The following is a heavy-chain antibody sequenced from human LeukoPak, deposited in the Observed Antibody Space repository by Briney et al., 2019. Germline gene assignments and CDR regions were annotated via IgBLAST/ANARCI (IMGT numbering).Heavy chain of an antibody. CDR1: GGSISSYY. Sequence: SETLSLTCTVSGGSISSYYWSWIRQPPGKGLEWIGYIYYSGSTNYNPSLKSRVTISVDTSKNQFSLKLSSVTAADTAVYYCARGGGLYSYHAYWGQGTLVTVSS. D-gene: IGHD5-18*01. CDR2: IYYSGST. V-gene: IGHV4-59*12. J-gene: IGHJ4*02. CDR3: ARGGGLYSYHAY.